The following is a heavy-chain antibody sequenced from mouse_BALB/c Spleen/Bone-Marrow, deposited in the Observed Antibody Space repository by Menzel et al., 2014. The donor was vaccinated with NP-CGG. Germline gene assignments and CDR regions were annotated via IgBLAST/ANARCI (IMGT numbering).Heavy chain of an antibody. Sequence: VKLMESGPGLVAPSQSLSITCTASGFSLTTYGLHWVRQPPGKGLEWLGVIWAGGSTNYNSALMSRLSISKDSSKSQVFLKMNSLQTDDTAMYYCARDPMITGFDYWGQGTTLTVSS. CDR3: ARDPMITGFDY. CDR2: IWAGGST. V-gene: IGHV2-9*02. J-gene: IGHJ2*01. D-gene: IGHD2-4*01. CDR1: GFSLTTYG.